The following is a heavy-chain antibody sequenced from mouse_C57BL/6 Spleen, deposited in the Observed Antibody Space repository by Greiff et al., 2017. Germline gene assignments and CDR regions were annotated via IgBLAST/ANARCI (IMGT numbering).Heavy chain of an antibody. CDR1: GFTFSSYA. Sequence: EVNVVESGEGLVKPGGSLKLSCAASGFTFSSYAMSWVRQTPEKRLEWVAYISSGGDYISYADTVKGRFTISRDNARNTLYLQMSSLKSEDTAMYYGTRDVGSTHWYFDVWGTGTTVTVSS. D-gene: IGHD1-1*01. CDR3: TRDVGSTHWYFDV. V-gene: IGHV5-9-1*02. CDR2: ISSGGDYI. J-gene: IGHJ1*03.